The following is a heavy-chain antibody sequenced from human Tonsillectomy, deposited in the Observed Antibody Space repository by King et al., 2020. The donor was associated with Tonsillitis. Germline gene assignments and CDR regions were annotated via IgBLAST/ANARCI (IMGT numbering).Heavy chain of an antibody. Sequence: VQLVQSGGGVVQPGRSLRLSCAASGFTFSSYGMHWVRQAPGKGLEWVAVIWYDGSNKYYADSVKGRFTISRDNSKNTLYLQMNSLRAEDTAVYYCAGDYGGNSVESFLWDYWGQGTLVTVSS. V-gene: IGHV3-33*08. CDR3: AGDYGGNSVESFLWDY. D-gene: IGHD4-23*01. CDR2: IWYDGSNK. J-gene: IGHJ4*02. CDR1: GFTFSSYG.